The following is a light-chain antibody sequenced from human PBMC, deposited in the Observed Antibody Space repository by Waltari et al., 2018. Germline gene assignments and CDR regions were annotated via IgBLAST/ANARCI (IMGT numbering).Light chain of an antibody. CDR2: LGS. V-gene: IGKV2-28*01. J-gene: IGKJ2*01. CDR1: QSLLHSNGYKY. Sequence: DIVMTQSPLSLPVTPGEPASISCRSSQSLLHSNGYKYLDWYLQKPGQSPQLLIYLGSSRASGVPARFSGSGSGTDFTRKIRRVEAEDLGVYYCMQALQTPRTFGQGTKLDIK. CDR3: MQALQTPRT.